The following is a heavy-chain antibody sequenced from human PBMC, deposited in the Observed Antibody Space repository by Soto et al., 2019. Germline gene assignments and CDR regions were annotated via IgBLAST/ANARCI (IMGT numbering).Heavy chain of an antibody. CDR2: IDPSDSYT. D-gene: IGHD3-16*01. J-gene: IGHJ6*02. CDR3: ARLAMATRRGYYGMDV. Sequence: EVQLVQSGAEVKKPGESLRISCKGSGYSFTSYWISWVRQMPGKGLEWMGRIDPSDSYTNYSPSFQGHVTISADKSISTAYLQGSSLKASDTARYYCARLAMATRRGYYGMDVWGQGTTVTVSS. CDR1: GYSFTSYW. V-gene: IGHV5-10-1*01.